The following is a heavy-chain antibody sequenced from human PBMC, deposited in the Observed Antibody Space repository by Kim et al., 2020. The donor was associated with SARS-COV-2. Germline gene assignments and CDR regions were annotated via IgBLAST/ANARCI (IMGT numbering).Heavy chain of an antibody. D-gene: IGHD1-20*01. J-gene: IGHJ6*02. CDR3: AKGYQGVDYYGMDV. CDR1: GFIFDDYA. Sequence: GGSLRLSCAASGFIFDDYAMHWVRQVPGKGLEWVSGISWNSGSKGYADSVKGRFTISRSNAKNSLYLQMNSLRAEDTALYYCAKGYQGVDYYGMDVWGQVTTVTVSS. V-gene: IGHV3-9*01. CDR2: ISWNSGSK.